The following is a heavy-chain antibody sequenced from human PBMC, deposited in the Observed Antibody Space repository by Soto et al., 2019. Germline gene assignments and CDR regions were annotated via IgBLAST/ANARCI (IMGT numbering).Heavy chain of an antibody. Sequence: GGSLRLSGAASGFAFSSHPMRWVRQAPERGLEWVSGISDSGGLTYNADSVKGRFTISGDNSKNTLYLQMNSLRAEDTALYYCARRAFGSSRSFDIWGQGTMVTVSS. J-gene: IGHJ3*02. CDR2: ISDSGGLT. CDR1: GFAFSSHP. V-gene: IGHV3-23*01. CDR3: ARRAFGSSRSFDI. D-gene: IGHD6-6*01.